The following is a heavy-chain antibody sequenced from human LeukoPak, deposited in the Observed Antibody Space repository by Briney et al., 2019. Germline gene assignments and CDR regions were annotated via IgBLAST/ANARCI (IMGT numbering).Heavy chain of an antibody. CDR3: ARGGIYGGYEVY. CDR1: GYTFTIYA. Sequence: ASVKVSFKASGYTFTIYAMHWVRQAPGQRLEWMGWINAGNGNTKYSQKFQGRVTITADESTSTAYMELSSLRSEDTAVYYCARGGIYGGYEVYWGQGTLVTVSS. J-gene: IGHJ4*02. D-gene: IGHD4-23*01. CDR2: INAGNGNT. V-gene: IGHV1-3*01.